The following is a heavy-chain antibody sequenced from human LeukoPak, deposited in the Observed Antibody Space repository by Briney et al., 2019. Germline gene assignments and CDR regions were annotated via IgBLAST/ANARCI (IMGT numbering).Heavy chain of an antibody. D-gene: IGHD4-17*01. CDR2: INPNTGDT. CDR1: GYSFSDNY. J-gene: IGHJ4*02. CDR3: EREVYGDSSNDY. V-gene: IGHV1-2*02. Sequence: ASVKVSCKASGYSFSDNYLRWVRQAPGQGLEWLGWINPNTGDTNYAQKFQGRVTMTRDASISTAYLELTRLKSDDTAVYYCEREVYGDSSNDYWGQGTLLTVSS.